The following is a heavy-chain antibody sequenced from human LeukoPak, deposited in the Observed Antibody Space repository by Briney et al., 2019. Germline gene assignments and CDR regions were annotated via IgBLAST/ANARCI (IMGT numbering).Heavy chain of an antibody. CDR2: TYYRSKWFN. Sequence: SQTLSLTCAISGDTVSNNRTEWNWIRQSPSRGLEWLGRTYYRSKWFNDYAISVKSRIIINPDTSKNQFSLQLNSVIPEDTAVYYCVRGTAFHLWGQGTMVTVSS. CDR3: VRGTAFHL. V-gene: IGHV6-1*01. CDR1: GDTVSNNRTE. J-gene: IGHJ3*01. D-gene: IGHD1-1*01.